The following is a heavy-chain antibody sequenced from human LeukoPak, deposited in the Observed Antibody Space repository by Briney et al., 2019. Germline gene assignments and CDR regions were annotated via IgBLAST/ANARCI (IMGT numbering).Heavy chain of an antibody. V-gene: IGHV1-2*02. Sequence: ASVKVSCKASGYTFTGYCMHWVRQAPGQGLEWMGWINPSSGGSNFAQQFQGRVTMTTDTSISTAYMELSRLTSDDTAVYYCASGKYCSGGTCYPGSADYWGQGTLVTVSS. CDR3: ASGKYCSGGTCYPGSADY. CDR2: INPSSGGS. D-gene: IGHD2-15*01. J-gene: IGHJ4*02. CDR1: GYTFTGYC.